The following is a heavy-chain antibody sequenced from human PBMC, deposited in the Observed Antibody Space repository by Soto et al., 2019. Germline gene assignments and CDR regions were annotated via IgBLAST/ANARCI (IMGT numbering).Heavy chain of an antibody. CDR3: RGELLGVSRDV. J-gene: IGHJ6*02. D-gene: IGHD3-10*01. CDR1: GYTFTGYY. V-gene: IGHV1-2*02. Sequence: ASVKVSCKASGYTFTGYYMHWVRQAPRQELEWMGWINPNTGGTNYAQKFQGRVTKTRDTSISTAYMELSRLRSDDTAVYSCRGELLGVSRDVWGQGTTVTVSS. CDR2: INPNTGGT.